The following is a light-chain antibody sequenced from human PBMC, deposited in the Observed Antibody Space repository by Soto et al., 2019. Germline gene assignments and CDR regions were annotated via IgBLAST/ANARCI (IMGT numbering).Light chain of an antibody. CDR3: LQHYDYPPT. J-gene: IGKJ2*01. Sequence: AIQMTQSPPSLSASVGDRVTITCRASQGITNSLIWYQQKPGKAPKLLIYAASSLQTGVPPRFSGSGSGTHFTLTISSLQTEDFATYHCLQHYDYPPTFGQGTKLGIK. CDR2: AAS. CDR1: QGITNS. V-gene: IGKV1-6*01.